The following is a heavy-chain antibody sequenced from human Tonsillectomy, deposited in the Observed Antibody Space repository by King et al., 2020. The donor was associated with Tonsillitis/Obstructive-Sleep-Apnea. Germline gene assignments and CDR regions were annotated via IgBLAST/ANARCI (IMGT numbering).Heavy chain of an antibody. CDR1: GFTFSDYY. CDR3: ARVTLWQELGSYYCDY. D-gene: IGHD6-13*01. V-gene: IGHV3-11*01. Sequence: VQLVESGGGLVKPGGSLRLSCAASGFTFSDYYMSWIRQAPGKGLEWVSYISRSGSTIYYADSVKGRFTISRDNAKNLLYLQMNSLRAEDTAVYYCARVTLWQELGSYYCDYWGQGTLVTVAA. J-gene: IGHJ4*02. CDR2: ISRSGSTI.